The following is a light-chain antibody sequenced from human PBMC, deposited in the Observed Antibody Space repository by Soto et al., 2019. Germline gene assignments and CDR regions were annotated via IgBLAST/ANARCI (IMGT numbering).Light chain of an antibody. J-gene: IGKJ1*01. CDR1: QTINNW. CDR3: QQYNSYST. V-gene: IGKV1-5*03. Sequence: IPMTQTPSSVSASVGDRVTITCRASQTINNWLTWFQQKPGKAPKLLIYKASTLKSGVPSRFSGSGSGTEFTFTISILQPDDFATYYCQQYNSYSTFGQGTKVDIK. CDR2: KAS.